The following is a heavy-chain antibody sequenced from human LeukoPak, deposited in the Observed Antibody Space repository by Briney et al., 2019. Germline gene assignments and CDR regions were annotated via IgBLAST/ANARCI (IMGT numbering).Heavy chain of an antibody. V-gene: IGHV3-21*01. D-gene: IGHD2-2*01. J-gene: IGHJ6*02. CDR1: GFTFTSYS. CDR2: IRSSSSYI. CDR3: ARSESSTSGRYYGMDV. Sequence: GGSLRLSCAASGFTFTSYSMNWVRQAPGKGLEWVSSIRSSSSYIYYADSVKGRFTISRDNAKNSVYLQMNSLRAEDTAVYYCARSESSTSGRYYGMDVWGQGTTVTVSS.